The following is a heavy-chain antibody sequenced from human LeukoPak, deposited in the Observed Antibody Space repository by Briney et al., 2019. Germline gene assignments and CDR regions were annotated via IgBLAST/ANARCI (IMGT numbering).Heavy chain of an antibody. J-gene: IGHJ4*02. CDR2: ISGSGDNT. CDR1: GFTFVDYA. CDR3: AKGRGTAVTSAANY. V-gene: IGHV3-23*01. Sequence: AGGSLRLSCAASGFTFVDYAMSWVRQAPGKGLEWVSSISGSGDNTYYADSVKDRFSISRDNSKTTVSLQMNSLRAEDTAVYYCAKGRGTAVTSAANYWGQGTLVTVSS. D-gene: IGHD4-17*01.